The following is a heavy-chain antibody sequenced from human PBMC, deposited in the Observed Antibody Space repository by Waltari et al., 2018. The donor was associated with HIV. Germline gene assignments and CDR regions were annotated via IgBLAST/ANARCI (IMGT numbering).Heavy chain of an antibody. CDR2: SSNSGNTI. CDR3: ARARGYSYGYEDY. V-gene: IGHV3-48*04. J-gene: IGHJ4*02. Sequence: EVQLVESGGDLVQPGGSLRLSCAASGFSFSSYSMNWVRKAPGKGLECISYSSNSGNTIDYADSVKGRFTISGDNAKTSLSLQMHSLRAEDTAVYYCARARGYSYGYEDYWGQGALVTVSS. D-gene: IGHD5-18*01. CDR1: GFSFSSYS.